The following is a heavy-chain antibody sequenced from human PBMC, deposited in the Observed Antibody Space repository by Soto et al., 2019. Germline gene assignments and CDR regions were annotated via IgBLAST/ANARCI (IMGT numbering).Heavy chain of an antibody. CDR3: ARDQSSSSWYASNPFDY. D-gene: IGHD6-13*01. CDR2: ISAYNGNT. J-gene: IGHJ4*02. CDR1: GYTFTSYA. Sequence: GASLKVSCKTSGYTFTSYAISWLRQAPGQGLEWMGWISAYNGNTNYAQKLQGRVSMTTDTSTSTAYMELRSLRSDDTAVYYCARDQSSSSWYASNPFDYWGQGTLVTVSS. V-gene: IGHV1-18*01.